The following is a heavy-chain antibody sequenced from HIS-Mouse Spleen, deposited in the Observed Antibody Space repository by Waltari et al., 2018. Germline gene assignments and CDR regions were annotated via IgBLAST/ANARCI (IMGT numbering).Heavy chain of an antibody. CDR2: ISSSSSYI. CDR1: GFTFSSYS. J-gene: IGHJ2*01. V-gene: IGHV3-21*01. CDR3: ARSTSGYDYWYFDL. Sequence: EVQLVESGGGLVKPGGSRRLSCAASGFTFSSYSMNWVRQAPGKGLEWVSSISSSSSYIYYADSVKGRFTISRDNAKNSLYLQMNSLRAEDTAVYYCARSTSGYDYWYFDLWGRGTLVTVSS. D-gene: IGHD5-12*01.